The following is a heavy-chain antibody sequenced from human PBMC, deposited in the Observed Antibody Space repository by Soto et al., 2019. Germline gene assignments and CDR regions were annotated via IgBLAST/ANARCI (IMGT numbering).Heavy chain of an antibody. J-gene: IGHJ4*02. CDR3: AGEVGYGSGSIQDY. D-gene: IGHD3-10*01. Sequence: EVQLVESGGGLVQPGGSLRLSCAASGFTFSSYSMNWVRQAPGKGLEWVSYISSSSSTIYYADSVKGRFTISRDNAKNSLYLQMNSRRAEDTAVYFCAGEVGYGSGSIQDYWGQGTLVTVSS. CDR2: ISSSSSTI. V-gene: IGHV3-48*01. CDR1: GFTFSSYS.